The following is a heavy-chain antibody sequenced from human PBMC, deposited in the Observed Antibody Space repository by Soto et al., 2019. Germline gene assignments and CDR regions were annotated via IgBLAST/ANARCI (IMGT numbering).Heavy chain of an antibody. J-gene: IGHJ1*01. D-gene: IGHD3-22*01. CDR2: IYHSGST. CDR3: ATGENYYDSSGYYYPAEYFQN. Sequence: SETLSLTCAVSGGSISSGGYSWSWIRQPPGKGLEWIGYIYHSGSTYYNPSLKSRVTISVDRSKNQFSLKLSSVTAADTAVYYCATGENYYDSSGYYYPAEYFQNWGQGTLVTVSS. V-gene: IGHV4-30-2*01. CDR1: GGSISSGGYS.